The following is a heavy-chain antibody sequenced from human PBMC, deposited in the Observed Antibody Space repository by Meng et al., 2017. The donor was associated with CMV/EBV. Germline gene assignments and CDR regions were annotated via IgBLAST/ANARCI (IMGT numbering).Heavy chain of an antibody. V-gene: IGHV1-8*03. CDR3: ARGSYYDFWSGPRRFDP. CDR1: GGTFTSYD. J-gene: IGHJ5*02. CDR2: MNPNSGNT. D-gene: IGHD3-3*01. Sequence: ASVKVSCKASGGTFTSYDINWVRQATGQGLEWMGWMNPNSGNTGYAQKFQGRVTITRNTSISTAYMELSSLRSEDTAVYYCARGSYYDFWSGPRRFDPWGQGTLVTVSS.